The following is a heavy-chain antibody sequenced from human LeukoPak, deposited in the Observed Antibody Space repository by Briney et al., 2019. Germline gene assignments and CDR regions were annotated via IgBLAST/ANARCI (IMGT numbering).Heavy chain of an antibody. Sequence: GGSLRLSCATSGFTFNTYAMSWVRQAPGKGLEWVSGISASGVTTHYADSVKGRFTISRDNPKNTLYLQMNSLRVEDTAIYYCAKDPRGNYVAWLDPWGQGTLVTVSS. D-gene: IGHD4-11*01. CDR3: AKDPRGNYVAWLDP. CDR2: ISASGVTT. V-gene: IGHV3-23*01. CDR1: GFTFNTYA. J-gene: IGHJ5*02.